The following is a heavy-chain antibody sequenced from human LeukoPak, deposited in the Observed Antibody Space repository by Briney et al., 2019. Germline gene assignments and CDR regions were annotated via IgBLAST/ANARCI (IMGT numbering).Heavy chain of an antibody. Sequence: PGGSLRLSCAASGFTFSSYSMNWVRQAPGKGLEWVSSISSSSSYIYYADSVKGRFTISRDNAKNSLYLQMNGLRAEDTAVYYCARVAENHFDYWGQGTLVTVSS. CDR3: ARVAENHFDY. J-gene: IGHJ4*02. D-gene: IGHD1-14*01. CDR2: ISSSSSYI. V-gene: IGHV3-21*01. CDR1: GFTFSSYS.